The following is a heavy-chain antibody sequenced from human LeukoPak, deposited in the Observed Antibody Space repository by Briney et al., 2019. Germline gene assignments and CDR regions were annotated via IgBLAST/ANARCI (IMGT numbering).Heavy chain of an antibody. J-gene: IGHJ4*02. V-gene: IGHV4-30-2*01. CDR2: IYHSGST. CDR1: GGSISSGGYY. CDR3: ARVTQSGSYLPEPDY. Sequence: PSETLSLTCTVSGGSISSGGYYWSWIRQPPGKGLEWIGYIYHSGSTYYNPSLKSRVTISVDRSKNQFSLKLSSVTAADTAVDYCARVTQSGSYLPEPDYWGQGTLVTVSS. D-gene: IGHD1-26*01.